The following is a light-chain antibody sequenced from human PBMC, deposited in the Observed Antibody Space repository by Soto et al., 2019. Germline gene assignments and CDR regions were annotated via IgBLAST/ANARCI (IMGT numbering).Light chain of an antibody. J-gene: IGLJ1*01. CDR1: NSDVGGYNY. CDR3: SSYTSSSTYV. V-gene: IGLV2-14*01. Sequence: QSVLTQPASVSGSPGQSITISCTGTNSDVGGYNYVSWYQQHPGKAPKLMIYEVSYRPSGVSNRFSGSKSGNTASLTISGLQAEDEADYYCSSYTSSSTYVSGTGTKVTVL. CDR2: EVS.